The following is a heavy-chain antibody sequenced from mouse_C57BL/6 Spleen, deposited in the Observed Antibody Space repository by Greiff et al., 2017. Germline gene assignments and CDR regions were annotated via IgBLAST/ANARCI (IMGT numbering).Heavy chain of an antibody. J-gene: IGHJ4*01. D-gene: IGHD3-3*01. CDR1: GYTFTSYW. CDR3: AREKWGRAMDY. V-gene: IGHV1-7*01. CDR2: ITPSSGYT. Sequence: QVQLKESGAELAEPGPSVTLSCKASGYTFTSYWMHWVQQRPGQGLEWIGYITPSSGYTKDNQKFKDKATLTADKSSRTAYMQLRSLTYEDSAVYYCAREKWGRAMDYRGRGNADTVSS.